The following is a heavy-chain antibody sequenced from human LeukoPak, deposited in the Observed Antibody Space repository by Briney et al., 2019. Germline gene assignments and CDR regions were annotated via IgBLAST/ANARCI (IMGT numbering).Heavy chain of an antibody. D-gene: IGHD5-18*01. J-gene: IGHJ4*02. CDR1: GFIFSDAW. Sequence: RAGGSLRLSCAASGFIFSDAWMNWVRQAPGKGLEWVGFIRSKAYGGTTEYAASVKGRFTISRDDSKSIAYLQMNSLKTEDTAVYYCTRADPPRSYDLDYWGQGTLVTVSS. CDR3: TRADPPRSYDLDY. CDR2: IRSKAYGGTT. V-gene: IGHV3-49*04.